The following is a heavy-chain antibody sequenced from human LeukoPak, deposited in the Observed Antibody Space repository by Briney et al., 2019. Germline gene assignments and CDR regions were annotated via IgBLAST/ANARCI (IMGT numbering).Heavy chain of an antibody. V-gene: IGHV4-38-2*02. CDR2: IYRSGST. D-gene: IGHD4-17*01. CDR3: ARDTRDYAQGFDS. J-gene: IGHJ4*02. Sequence: SGALSLTCAVSGYSISSGYYWGWVRQPPGKGLEWIGSIYRSGSTNYNPSLKSRVTISVDTSKTQFSLKLSSVTAADTAVYFRARDTRDYAQGFDSWGQGTLVTVSS. CDR1: GYSISSGYY.